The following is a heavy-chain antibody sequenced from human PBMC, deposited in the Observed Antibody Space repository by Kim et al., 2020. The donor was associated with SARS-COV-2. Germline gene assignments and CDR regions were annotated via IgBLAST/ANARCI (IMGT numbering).Heavy chain of an antibody. D-gene: IGHD5-12*01. J-gene: IGHJ4*02. Sequence: GESLKISCEVSGFSFTGYWITWVRRLPGKGLEWMGRIDPSDSHTNYSPSFQGHVVLSVDQSISSAYLQWTSLKASDTAIYFCARQHRDGYTYYFDYWGQGTLVTVSS. CDR1: GFSFTGYW. CDR3: ARQHRDGYTYYFDY. V-gene: IGHV5-10-1*01. CDR2: IDPSDSHT.